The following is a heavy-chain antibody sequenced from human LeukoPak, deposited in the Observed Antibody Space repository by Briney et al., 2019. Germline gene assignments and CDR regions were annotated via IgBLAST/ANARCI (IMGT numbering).Heavy chain of an antibody. CDR2: IYYSGST. V-gene: IGHV4-31*03. CDR1: GGSISSGGYY. CDR3: ARDASYGGNSRAFDI. J-gene: IGHJ3*02. D-gene: IGHD4-23*01. Sequence: SQTLSLTCTVSGGSISSGGYYWSWIRQHPGKGLEWIGYIYYSGSTYYNPSLKSRVIISVDTSKNQFSLKLSSVTAADTAVYYCARDASYGGNSRAFDIWGQGTMVTVSS.